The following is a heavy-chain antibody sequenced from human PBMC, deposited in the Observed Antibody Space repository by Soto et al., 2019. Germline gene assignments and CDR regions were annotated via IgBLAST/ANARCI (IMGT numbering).Heavy chain of an antibody. D-gene: IGHD1-26*01. J-gene: IGHJ4*02. CDR3: GRDSGTFHIDS. CDR2: IKEDGSDI. CDR1: GFTFSSHW. V-gene: IGHV3-7*04. Sequence: EVHLVESGGDLVQPGGSLRLSCVASGFTFSSHWMTWVRQAPGKGLEWVANIKEDGSDIYYADSVKGRFTISRDNAKKSLYLQMNSLRAADTAVYYCGRDSGTFHIDSWGQGTLVTVSS.